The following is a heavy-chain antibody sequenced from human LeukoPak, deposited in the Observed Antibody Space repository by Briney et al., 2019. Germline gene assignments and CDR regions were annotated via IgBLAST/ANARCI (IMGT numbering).Heavy chain of an antibody. CDR3: ARGYYDFWSGYYTVDY. V-gene: IGHV3-23*01. D-gene: IGHD3-3*01. J-gene: IGHJ4*02. CDR2: ISGSGGST. CDR1: GFTFSSYG. Sequence: PGGSLRLSCAASGFTFSSYGMSWVRQAPGKGLEWVSAISGSGGSTYYADSVKGRFTISRDNSKNTLYLQMNSLRAEDTAVYYCARGYYDFWSGYYTVDYWGQGTLVTVSS.